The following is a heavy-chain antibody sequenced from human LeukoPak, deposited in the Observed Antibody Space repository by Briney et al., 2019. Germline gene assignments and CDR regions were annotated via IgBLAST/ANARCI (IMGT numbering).Heavy chain of an antibody. CDR1: GYTFTGYY. V-gene: IGHV1-69*04. CDR2: IIPILGIA. Sequence: SVKVSCKTSGYTFTGYYMHWVRRAPGQGLEWMGRIIPILGIANYAQKFQGRVTITADKSTSTAYMELSSLRSEDTAVYYCARECSGGSCYPGYWGQGTLVTVSS. D-gene: IGHD2-15*01. J-gene: IGHJ4*02. CDR3: ARECSGGSCYPGY.